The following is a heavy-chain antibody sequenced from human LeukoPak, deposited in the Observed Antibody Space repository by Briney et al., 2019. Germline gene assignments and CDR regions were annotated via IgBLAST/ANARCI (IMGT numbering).Heavy chain of an antibody. CDR2: IIPIFGTA. D-gene: IGHD5-18*01. J-gene: IGHJ4*02. CDR3: ARDRLLSGTQLWLHPRTHEGFDY. CDR1: GGTFSSYA. Sequence: ASVKVSCKASGGTFSSYAISWVRQAPGQGLEWMGGIIPIFGTANYAQKFQGRVTITADESTSTAYMELSSLRSEDTAVYYCARDRLLSGTQLWLHPRTHEGFDYWGQGTLVTVSS. V-gene: IGHV1-69*13.